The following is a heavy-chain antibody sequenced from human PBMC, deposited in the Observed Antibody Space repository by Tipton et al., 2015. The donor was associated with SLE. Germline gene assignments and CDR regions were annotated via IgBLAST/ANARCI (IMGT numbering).Heavy chain of an antibody. D-gene: IGHD3-16*01. CDR3: ARLGSDYYFYMDV. CDR1: GGSFSGYY. Sequence: TLSLTCAVYGGSFSGYYWSWIRQTPGKGLEWIGEIKYSGRTNYNPSLKSRVTISADTSKNQFSLKLTSVTAADTAVYFCARLGSDYYFYMDVWGKGATVTAS. V-gene: IGHV4-34*01. CDR2: IKYSGRT. J-gene: IGHJ6*03.